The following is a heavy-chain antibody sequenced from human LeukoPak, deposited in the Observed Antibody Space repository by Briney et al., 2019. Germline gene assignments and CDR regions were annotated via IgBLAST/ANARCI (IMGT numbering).Heavy chain of an antibody. Sequence: GGFLRLSCAVSGLTLSNYGMSWVRQAPGKGLEWVAGISDSGGSTKYADSVKGRFTISRDNPKNTLFLQMNSLRADDTAVYFCAKRGVVIRVFLVGFHKEAYYESWGQGALVTVSS. J-gene: IGHJ5*02. CDR3: AKRGVVIRVFLVGFHKEAYYES. CDR2: ISDSGGST. D-gene: IGHD3-16*01. V-gene: IGHV3-23*01. CDR1: GLTLSNYG.